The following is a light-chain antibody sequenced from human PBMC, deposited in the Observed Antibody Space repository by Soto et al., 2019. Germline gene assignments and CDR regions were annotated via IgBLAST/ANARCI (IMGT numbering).Light chain of an antibody. V-gene: IGLV2-14*01. Sequence: QSALTQPASVSGSPGQSITISCTGTSSDVGGYKYVSWYQQYPCKAPKLIIYEVSNRPSGVSNRFSGSKSGNTASLTISGLQAEDEADYYCSSYTSITPWVFGGGTKLTVL. CDR2: EVS. CDR3: SSYTSITPWV. CDR1: SSDVGGYKY. J-gene: IGLJ3*02.